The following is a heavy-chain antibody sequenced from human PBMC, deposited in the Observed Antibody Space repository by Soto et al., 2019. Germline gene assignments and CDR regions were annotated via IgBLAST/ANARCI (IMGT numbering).Heavy chain of an antibody. D-gene: IGHD1-26*01. CDR3: AKRTVGWYFNL. CDR2: IKNDGSGT. Sequence: TGGSLRLSCAASGFTFSSYWMHWVRQAPGKGLVWVSRIKNDGSGTYYAGSVEGRFTISRDNAQNAVYLQMNSLRAEDTAVYYCAKRTVGWYFNLWGRGTLVTVSS. CDR1: GFTFSSYW. V-gene: IGHV3-74*01. J-gene: IGHJ2*01.